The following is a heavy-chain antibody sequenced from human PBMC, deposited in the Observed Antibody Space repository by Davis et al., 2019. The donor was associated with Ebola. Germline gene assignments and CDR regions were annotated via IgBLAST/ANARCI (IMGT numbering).Heavy chain of an antibody. CDR1: GFTFDDYT. V-gene: IGHV3-43*01. CDR3: AKALSSCTGGVCYRWDYFDY. D-gene: IGHD2-8*02. CDR2: ISWDGGST. Sequence: PGGSLRLSCAASGFTFDDYTMHWVRHAPGKGLEWVSLISWDGGSTYYADSVKGRFTISRDNSKNSLYLQMNSLRTEDTALYYCAKALSSCTGGVCYRWDYFDYWGQGTLVTVSS. J-gene: IGHJ4*02.